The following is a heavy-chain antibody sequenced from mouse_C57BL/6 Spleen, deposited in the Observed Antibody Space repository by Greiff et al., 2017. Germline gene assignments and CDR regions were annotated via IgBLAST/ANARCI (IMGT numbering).Heavy chain of an antibody. Sequence: VQLQQSGPELVKPGDSVKISCKASGYSFTGYFMNWVMQSHGKSLEWIGRINPYNGDTFYNQKFKGKATLTVDKSSSTAHMELRSLTSEDSAVYYFARGITTVADWYFDVWGTGTTVTVSS. D-gene: IGHD1-1*01. V-gene: IGHV1-20*01. CDR1: GYSFTGYF. CDR2: INPYNGDT. CDR3: ARGITTVADWYFDV. J-gene: IGHJ1*03.